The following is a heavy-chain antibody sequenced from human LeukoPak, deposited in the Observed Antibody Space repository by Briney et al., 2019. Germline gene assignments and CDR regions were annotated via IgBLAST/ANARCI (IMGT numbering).Heavy chain of an antibody. J-gene: IGHJ3*02. Sequence: SETLSLTCAVYGGSFSGYYWSWIRQPLGKGLEWIGEINHSGSTNYNPSLKSRVTISVDTSKNQFSLKLSSVTAADTAVYYCATYCGGDCYSGDAFDIWGQGTMVTVSS. V-gene: IGHV4-34*01. CDR1: GGSFSGYY. CDR3: ATYCGGDCYSGDAFDI. CDR2: INHSGST. D-gene: IGHD2-21*02.